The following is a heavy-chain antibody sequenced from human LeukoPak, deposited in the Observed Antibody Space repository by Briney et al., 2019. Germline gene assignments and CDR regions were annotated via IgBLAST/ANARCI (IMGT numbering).Heavy chain of an antibody. Sequence: HGESLKTSCQGSGYRFSKYWVAWVRQMPGKGLEWMGIIYPDDSDTRYSPSFQGQVTMSADKSFSTAYLQWSSLKASDTAMYFCARQEYSSSVPDYWGQGTLVTVSS. CDR3: ARQEYSSSVPDY. J-gene: IGHJ4*02. CDR2: IYPDDSDT. CDR1: GYRFSKYW. V-gene: IGHV5-51*01. D-gene: IGHD2/OR15-2a*01.